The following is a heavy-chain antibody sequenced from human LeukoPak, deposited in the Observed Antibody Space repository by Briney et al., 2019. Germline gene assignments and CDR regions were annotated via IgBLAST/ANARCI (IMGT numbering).Heavy chain of an antibody. CDR2: ISSSGSTI. J-gene: IGHJ4*02. CDR3: ATGGELLWFGEFRW. V-gene: IGHV3-11*01. Sequence: PGGSLRLSCAASRFTFSDYYMSWIRQAPGKGLEWVSYISSSGSTIYYADSVKGRFTISRDNAKNSLYLQMNSLRAEDTAVYYCATGGELLWFGEFRWWGQGTLVTVSS. D-gene: IGHD3-10*01. CDR1: RFTFSDYY.